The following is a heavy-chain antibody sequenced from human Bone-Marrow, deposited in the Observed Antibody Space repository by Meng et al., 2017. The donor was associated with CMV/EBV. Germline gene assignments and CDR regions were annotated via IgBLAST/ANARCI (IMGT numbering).Heavy chain of an antibody. J-gene: IGHJ4*02. CDR1: GFTFSTYS. D-gene: IGHD2-2*02. V-gene: IGHV3-21*01. CDR3: ARGQYCGGTNCYMPDY. CDR2: ISSSSSYT. Sequence: GGSLRLSCAASGFTFSTYSMKWVRQAPGKGLEWVASISSSSSYTSYADSVKGRFTVSRDSAQNSLYLQMNSLRAEDTAVYYCARGQYCGGTNCYMPDYWGQGTLVTVSS.